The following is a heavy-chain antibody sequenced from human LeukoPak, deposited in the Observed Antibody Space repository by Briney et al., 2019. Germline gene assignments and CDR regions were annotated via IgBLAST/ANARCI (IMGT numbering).Heavy chain of an antibody. Sequence: GGSLRLSCAASGFTFSDYWMTWVRQLPWKGLEWVANVKQGGSGSYYVDSVKGRFTISRDNAKNSLYLQMDSLRVEDTAVYYCARVGAWELQRVFDYWGQGTLVTVSS. CDR2: VKQGGSGS. D-gene: IGHD1-26*01. CDR1: GFTFSDYW. V-gene: IGHV3-7*01. CDR3: ARVGAWELQRVFDY. J-gene: IGHJ4*02.